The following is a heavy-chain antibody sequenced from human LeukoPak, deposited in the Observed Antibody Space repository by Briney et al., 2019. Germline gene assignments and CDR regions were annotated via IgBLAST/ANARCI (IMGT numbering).Heavy chain of an antibody. D-gene: IGHD3-10*01. J-gene: IGHJ4*02. V-gene: IGHV1-69*04. Sequence: SVKVSFKASGGTFSSYAISWVRQAPGQGLEWMGRIIPILGIANYAQKFHGRVTITADKSTSTAYMELSSLRSEDTAVYYCATALAYYYGSGSSFDYWGQGTLVTVSS. CDR2: IIPILGIA. CDR1: GGTFSSYA. CDR3: ATALAYYYGSGSSFDY.